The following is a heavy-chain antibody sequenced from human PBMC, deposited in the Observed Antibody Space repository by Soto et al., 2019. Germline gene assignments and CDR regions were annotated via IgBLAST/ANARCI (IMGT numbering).Heavy chain of an antibody. Sequence: GGSLRLSCAASGFTFSKAWVSWVRQAPGKGLEWVARIRSKTDDETTDYAAPVRGRFTISRDDLKNTLFLQMNSLKAEDTAVYYGTSQQYGDRSGVSWCHGSLVTVSS. J-gene: IGHJ1*01. CDR3: TSQQYGDRSGVS. V-gene: IGHV3-15*05. CDR1: GFTFSKAW. CDR2: IRSKTDDETT. D-gene: IGHD4-17*01.